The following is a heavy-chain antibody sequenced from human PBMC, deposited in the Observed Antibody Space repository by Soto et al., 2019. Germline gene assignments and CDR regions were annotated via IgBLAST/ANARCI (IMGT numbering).Heavy chain of an antibody. J-gene: IGHJ3*02. CDR2: INWNGGST. D-gene: IGHD3-10*01. Sequence: GGSLRLSCAASGFTFDDYGMSWVRQAPGKGLEWVSGINWNGGSTGYADSVKGRFTISRDNAKNSLYLQMNSLRAEDTALYYCARASPLYYGSGIGAFDIWGQGTMVTVSS. V-gene: IGHV3-20*04. CDR1: GFTFDDYG. CDR3: ARASPLYYGSGIGAFDI.